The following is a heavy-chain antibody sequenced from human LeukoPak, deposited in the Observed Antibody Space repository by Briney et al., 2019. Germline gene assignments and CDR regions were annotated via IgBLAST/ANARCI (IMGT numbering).Heavy chain of an antibody. Sequence: GRSLRLSCAASGFTFSTYGMHWVRQAPGKGLEWVALISYDGSNKYYADSVKGRFTISRDNSKNTLYLQMNSLRPEDTAVYYCAKDQGYCNGGSCYSFDSWGQGTLVTVSS. CDR1: GFTFSTYG. D-gene: IGHD2-15*01. CDR2: ISYDGSNK. V-gene: IGHV3-30*18. CDR3: AKDQGYCNGGSCYSFDS. J-gene: IGHJ5*01.